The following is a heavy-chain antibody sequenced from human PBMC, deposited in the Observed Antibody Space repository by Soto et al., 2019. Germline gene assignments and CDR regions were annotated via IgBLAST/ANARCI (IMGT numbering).Heavy chain of an antibody. CDR2: IYYTGTT. D-gene: IGHD6-13*01. CDR3: ARLTTSSGWSLFDS. Sequence: SETLSLTCPVSGGSVSSSFFYWSWVRQPPGQRLEWIGYIYYTGTTNYNPSLAIRVAMSVDTSKKQFTLNLRSLTAADRARYYCARLTTSSGWSLFDSRGEGMCGTVSS. CDR1: GGSVSSSFFY. J-gene: IGHJ4*02. V-gene: IGHV4-61*01.